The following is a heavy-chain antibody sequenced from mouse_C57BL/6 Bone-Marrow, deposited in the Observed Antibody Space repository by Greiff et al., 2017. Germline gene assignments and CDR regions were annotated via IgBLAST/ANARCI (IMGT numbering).Heavy chain of an antibody. J-gene: IGHJ2*01. V-gene: IGHV6-3*01. Sequence: EVQRVESGGGLVQPGGSMKLSCVASGFTFSNYWMNWVRQSPEKGLEWVAQIRLKSDNYATHYAESVKGRFTISREDSKSSVYLQMNNLRAEDTGIYYCTGGYDYDGYYFDYWGQGTTLTVSS. CDR1: GFTFSNYW. CDR2: IRLKSDNYAT. CDR3: TGGYDYDGYYFDY. D-gene: IGHD2-4*01.